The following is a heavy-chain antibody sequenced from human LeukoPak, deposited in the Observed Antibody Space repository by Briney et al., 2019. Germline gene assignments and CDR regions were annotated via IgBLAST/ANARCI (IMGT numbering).Heavy chain of an antibody. V-gene: IGHV3-7*03. CDR2: IKQDGSEK. D-gene: IGHD3-10*01. J-gene: IGHJ4*02. CDR3: ARGPGVDRAAPPGY. Sequence: GGSLRLSCVASGFTFSRFWMSWVRQAPGKGLEWVANIKQDGSEKYYVDSVKGRFTISRDNAKNSLYLQMNSLRTEDTALYYCARGPGVDRAAPPGYWGQGTLVTVSS. CDR1: GFTFSRFW.